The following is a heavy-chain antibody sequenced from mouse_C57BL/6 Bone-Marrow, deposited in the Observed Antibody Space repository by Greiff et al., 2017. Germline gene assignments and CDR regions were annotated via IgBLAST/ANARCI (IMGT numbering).Heavy chain of an antibody. Sequence: EVQGVESGGDLVKPGGSLKLSCAASGFTFSSYGMSWVRQTPDKRLEWVATISSGGSYTYYPDSVKGRFTISRDNAKNTLYLQMSSLKSEDTAMYYGARPYYGSSPFAYWGQGTLVTVSA. CDR3: ARPYYGSSPFAY. D-gene: IGHD1-1*01. J-gene: IGHJ3*01. CDR1: GFTFSSYG. V-gene: IGHV5-6*01. CDR2: ISSGGSYT.